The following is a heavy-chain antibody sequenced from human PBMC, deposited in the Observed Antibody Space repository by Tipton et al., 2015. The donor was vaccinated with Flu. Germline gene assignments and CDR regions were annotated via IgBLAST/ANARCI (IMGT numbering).Heavy chain of an antibody. CDR3: ARQDHGLDV. J-gene: IGHJ6*02. CDR2: IYNTWST. V-gene: IGHV4-59*08. CDR1: ADSISSNY. D-gene: IGHD2-8*01. Sequence: GLVKPSETLSLTCSVSADSISSNYWSWIRQSPGKGLEWIGYIYNTWSTNYNPSLKSRVTISVDTSKNQFSLNLRSVTAADTAVYYCARQDHGLDVWGQGP.